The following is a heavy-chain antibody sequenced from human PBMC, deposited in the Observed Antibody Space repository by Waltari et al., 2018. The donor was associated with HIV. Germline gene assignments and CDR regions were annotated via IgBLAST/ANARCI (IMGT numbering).Heavy chain of an antibody. CDR3: ARQLRYSGYERNFDY. D-gene: IGHD5-12*01. CDR2: IYYSGST. V-gene: IGHV4-39*01. Sequence: QLQLQESGPGLVKPSETLSLTCTVSGGSISSSSYYWGWIRQPPGKGLEWIGSIYYSGSTYYTPSLKSRVTISVDTSKNQCSLKLSSVTAADTAVYYCARQLRYSGYERNFDYWGQGTLVTVSS. J-gene: IGHJ4*02. CDR1: GGSISSSSYY.